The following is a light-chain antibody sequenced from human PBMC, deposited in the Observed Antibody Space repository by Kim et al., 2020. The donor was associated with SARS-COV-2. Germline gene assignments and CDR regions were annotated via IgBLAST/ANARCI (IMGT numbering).Light chain of an antibody. CDR3: QAWDFNRV. J-gene: IGLJ3*02. CDR2: QNS. V-gene: IGLV3-1*01. CDR1: NLGDKY. Sequence: VYPGQTATFTCYGDNLGDKYICWYQQHSGQSPVLDIYQNSKRPSGIPEPFSGSNSGKTATLTISGTQAMDEADYYCQAWDFNRVFGRGTRLTVL.